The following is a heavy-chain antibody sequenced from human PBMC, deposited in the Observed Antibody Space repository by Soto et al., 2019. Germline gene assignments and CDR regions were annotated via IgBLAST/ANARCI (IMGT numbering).Heavy chain of an antibody. CDR1: GYTFTGYY. J-gene: IGHJ3*02. D-gene: IGHD3-9*01. CDR2: INPNTGGT. Sequence: GASVKVSCKASGYTFTGYYIHWVRQAPGQGLEWMGWINPNTGGTNYAQNFQGRVTVTRDTSITTAYMELSSLRSDDTAMYFCARDSYYDILTGYSRNAFDIWGPGTMVTVSS. CDR3: ARDSYYDILTGYSRNAFDI. V-gene: IGHV1-2*02.